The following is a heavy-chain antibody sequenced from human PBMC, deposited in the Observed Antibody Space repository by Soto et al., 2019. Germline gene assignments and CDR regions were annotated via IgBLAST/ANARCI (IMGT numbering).Heavy chain of an antibody. CDR1: GFTFGSFG. D-gene: IGHD1-20*01. J-gene: IGHJ4*02. Sequence: QVQLVESGGGVVQPGRSLRLSCAASGFTFGSFGMHWVRQAPGKGLDWVAVISHDGSNQYYADSVKGRFTISRDNSKNTLFLQMNSLTTEDTAVYYCAKGTKYQAGISSFHDYWGQGTLVTVSS. V-gene: IGHV3-30*18. CDR3: AKGTKYQAGISSFHDY. CDR2: ISHDGSNQ.